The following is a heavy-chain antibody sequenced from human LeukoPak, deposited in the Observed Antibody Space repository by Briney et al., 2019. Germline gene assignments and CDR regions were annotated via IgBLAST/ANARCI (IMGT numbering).Heavy chain of an antibody. J-gene: IGHJ5*02. Sequence: GASVKVSCKASGGTLISYAISWVRQAPGQGLEWMGRIILIFGTANYAQKFQGGVTITTDESTSTAYMELSSLTSWDTGIYFCVSELRVGATTWFYLWGQRTQVTLSS. V-gene: IGHV1-69*05. CDR3: VSELRVGATTWFYL. CDR1: GGTLISYA. D-gene: IGHD1-26*01. CDR2: IILIFGTA.